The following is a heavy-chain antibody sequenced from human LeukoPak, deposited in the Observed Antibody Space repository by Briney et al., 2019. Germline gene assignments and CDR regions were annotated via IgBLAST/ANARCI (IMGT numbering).Heavy chain of an antibody. Sequence: ASVKVSCKAFGYSFTSYGISWERQAPGQGLEWMGWISAYNGNTNYAQKLQGRITMTTDTSTSTAYMELRSLRSDDTAVYYCASFGGDYFDYWGQGTLVTVSS. CDR1: GYSFTSYG. CDR2: ISAYNGNT. CDR3: ASFGGDYFDY. V-gene: IGHV1-18*01. J-gene: IGHJ4*02. D-gene: IGHD3-10*01.